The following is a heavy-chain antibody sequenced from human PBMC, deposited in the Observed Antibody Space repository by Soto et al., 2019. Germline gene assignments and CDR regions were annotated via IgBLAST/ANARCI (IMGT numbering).Heavy chain of an antibody. CDR2: IMYDGNTE. J-gene: IGHJ5*02. Sequence: PGGSLRLSCAASGFVFGSYAMHWVRQAPGKGLEWVAVIMYDGNTEYYADSVKGRFTLSRDNSKNILYVQMNSLRAEDTAVYYCTRPTCDGGNCYFAHWGQETLVTVSS. CDR3: TRPTCDGGNCYFAH. D-gene: IGHD2-21*01. CDR1: GFVFGSYA. V-gene: IGHV3-30-3*01.